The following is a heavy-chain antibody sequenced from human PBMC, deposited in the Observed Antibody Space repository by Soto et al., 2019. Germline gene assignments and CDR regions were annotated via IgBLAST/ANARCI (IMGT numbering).Heavy chain of an antibody. CDR2: LNHDGIT. CDR1: GGSFTGYY. D-gene: IGHD3-10*01. CDR3: ARCDAYRREVTVCDHSMDD. J-gene: IGHJ6*02. Sequence: QVQLRRWGAGLLKPSETLSLTCGVYGGSFTGYYWSWIRQPTGERLEWIGELNHDGITNYNQSLKSRVAISLDTATIQFALRLTSVTAADTAVYFWARCDAYRREVTVCDHSMDDWGQGTPVTVSS. V-gene: IGHV4-34*01.